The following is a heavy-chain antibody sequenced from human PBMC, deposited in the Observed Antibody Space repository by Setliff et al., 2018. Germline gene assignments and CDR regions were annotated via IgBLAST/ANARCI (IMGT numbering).Heavy chain of an antibody. Sequence: GGSLRLSCVASGFNLHVYTMEWVRQAPGKGLDWVSSISSNSNYIYTADSLKGRLTVSRDNAKNSLYLQLDSLTADDTAVYYCARGSLSGTTYHSDYWGQGTLVTVSS. D-gene: IGHD1-7*01. CDR3: ARGSLSGTTYHSDY. CDR2: ISSNSNYI. CDR1: GFNLHVYT. J-gene: IGHJ4*02. V-gene: IGHV3-21*01.